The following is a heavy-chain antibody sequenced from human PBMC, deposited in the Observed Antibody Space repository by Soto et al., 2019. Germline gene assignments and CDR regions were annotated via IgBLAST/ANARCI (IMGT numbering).Heavy chain of an antibody. Sequence: ASVKVSCQASGYTFTDYSLQWVRQAPGQRLEWMGWINPASGKTKYSQKFQGRVTITRDTSASTAYMELSSLTSEDTALYYCARDLWLGESFRYYFDYWAQGTLVTVSS. V-gene: IGHV1-3*01. CDR2: INPASGKT. J-gene: IGHJ4*01. CDR3: ARDLWLGESFRYYFDY. CDR1: GYTFTDYS. D-gene: IGHD3-10*01.